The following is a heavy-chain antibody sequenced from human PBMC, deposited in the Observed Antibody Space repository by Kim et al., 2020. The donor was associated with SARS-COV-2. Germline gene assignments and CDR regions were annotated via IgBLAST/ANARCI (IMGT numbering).Heavy chain of an antibody. CDR2: IGSAGDT. CDR1: GFTFSSYD. J-gene: IGHJ4*02. CDR3: ARGAMVRGVITYFDY. D-gene: IGHD3-10*01. Sequence: GGSLRLSCAASGFTFSSYDMHWFRQGTGKGLEWVSAIGSAGDTYYPGSVKGRFTISRENAKNSLYLQMNSLTAGDTAVYYCARGAMVRGVITYFDYWGQGTLVTVSS. V-gene: IGHV3-13*01.